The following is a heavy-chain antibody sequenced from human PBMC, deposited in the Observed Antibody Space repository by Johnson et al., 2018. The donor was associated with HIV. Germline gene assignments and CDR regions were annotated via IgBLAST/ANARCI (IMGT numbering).Heavy chain of an antibody. CDR1: GFTFSSYA. CDR3: ARGYSGYDDAFDI. D-gene: IGHD5-12*01. V-gene: IGHV3-48*04. Sequence: VQLVESGGGVVQPGGSLRLSCAASGFTFSSYAMSWVRQAPGKGLEWVSYISSSGSTIYYADSVKGRFTISMDNAKNSLYLQMNSLRAEDTAVYYCARGYSGYDDAFDIWGQGTMVTVSS. CDR2: ISSSGSTI. J-gene: IGHJ3*02.